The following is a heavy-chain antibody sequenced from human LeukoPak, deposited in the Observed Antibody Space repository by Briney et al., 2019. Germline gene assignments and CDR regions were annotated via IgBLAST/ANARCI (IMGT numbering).Heavy chain of an antibody. V-gene: IGHV1-69*05. CDR1: GGTFSSYA. CDR3: ARDVVPGRSPRYFDY. CDR2: ILPSFNAP. J-gene: IGHJ4*02. D-gene: IGHD3-10*01. Sequence: SVKVSCKASGGTFSSYAISWVRQAPGQGLEWMGGILPSFNAPNYAHRFQDRVKITRDRSTSTAYMELSSLRSEDTALYYCARDVVPGRSPRYFDYWGQGTLVTVSS.